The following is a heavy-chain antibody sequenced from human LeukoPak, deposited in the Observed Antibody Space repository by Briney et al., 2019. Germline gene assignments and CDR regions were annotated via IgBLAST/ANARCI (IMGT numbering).Heavy chain of an antibody. J-gene: IGHJ4*02. CDR3: ARGGLVASFDY. Sequence: PSETLSLTCTVSGGSISSSSYYWGWIRRPPGKGLEWIGSIYYSGSTYYNPSLKSRVTISVDTSKNQFSLKQSSVTAADTAVYYCARGGLVASFDYWGQGTLVTVSS. CDR2: IYYSGST. V-gene: IGHV4-39*07. D-gene: IGHD6-19*01. CDR1: GGSISSSSYY.